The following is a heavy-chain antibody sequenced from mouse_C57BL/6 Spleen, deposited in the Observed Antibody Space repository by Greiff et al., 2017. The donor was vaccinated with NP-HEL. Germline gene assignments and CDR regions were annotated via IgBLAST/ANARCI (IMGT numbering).Heavy chain of an antibody. D-gene: IGHD1-1*01. J-gene: IGHJ4*01. CDR2: IDPSDSYT. V-gene: IGHV1-50*01. Sequence: QVQLQQPGAELVKPGASVKLSCKASGYTFTSYWMQWVKQRPGQGLEWIGEIDPSDSYTTYNQKFKGKATLTVDTSSSTAYMQPSSLTSEDSAVYYCAKIYYGSLYAMDYWGQGTSVTVSS. CDR3: AKIYYGSLYAMDY. CDR1: GYTFTSYW.